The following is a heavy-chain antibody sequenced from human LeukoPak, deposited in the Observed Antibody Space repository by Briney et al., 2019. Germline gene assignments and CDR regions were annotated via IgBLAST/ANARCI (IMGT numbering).Heavy chain of an antibody. J-gene: IGHJ4*02. CDR3: ARDDDYYDSSGYYYDYFDY. V-gene: IGHV3-30*02. D-gene: IGHD3-22*01. Sequence: GGSLRLSCAASGFTFSSYGMHWVRQAPGKGLEWVAFIRYDGSNKYYADSVKGRFTISRDNAKNSLYVQMNSLRAEDTAVYYCARDDDYYDSSGYYYDYFDYWGQGTLVTVSS. CDR1: GFTFSSYG. CDR2: IRYDGSNK.